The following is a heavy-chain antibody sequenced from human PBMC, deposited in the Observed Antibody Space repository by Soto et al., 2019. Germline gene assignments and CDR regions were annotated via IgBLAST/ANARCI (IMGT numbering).Heavy chain of an antibody. D-gene: IGHD1-26*01. J-gene: IGHJ6*02. CDR3: ARDRSGSYFYYYGMDV. CDR2: INTNTGNP. CDR1: GYTFTSYA. Sequence: GASVKVSCKASGYTFTSYAMNWVRQAPGQGLEWMGWINTNTGNPTYAQGFTGRFVFSLDTSVSTAYLQICSLKAEDTAVYYCARDRSGSYFYYYGMDVWGQGTTVTVSS. V-gene: IGHV7-4-1*01.